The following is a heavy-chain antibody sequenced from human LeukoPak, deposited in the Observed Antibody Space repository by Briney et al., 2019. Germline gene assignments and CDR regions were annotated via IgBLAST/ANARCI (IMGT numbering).Heavy chain of an antibody. CDR3: ARYPYSSSSISWFDP. J-gene: IGHJ5*02. CDR1: GFTFDGYA. V-gene: IGHV3-9*01. CDR2: ISWNSGSI. D-gene: IGHD6-13*01. Sequence: PGGSLRLSCAASGFTFDGYAMHWVRQAPGKGLEWVSGISWNSGSIGYADSVKGRFTISRDNAKNSLYLQMNSLRSEDTAVYYCARYPYSSSSISWFDPWGQGTLVTVSS.